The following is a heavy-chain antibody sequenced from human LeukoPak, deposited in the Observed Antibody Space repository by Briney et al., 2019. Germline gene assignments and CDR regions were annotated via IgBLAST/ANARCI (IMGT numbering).Heavy chain of an antibody. J-gene: IGHJ4*02. Sequence: SETLSLTCTVSDASISGYYWSWIRQPPGKGLEWIGSIHFSGSTNYNPSLRSRVTISVDTSKNQFSLNLSSVTAADTAVYYCARSGYYYDSLDYWGQGTLVTVSS. V-gene: IGHV4-59*08. CDR3: ARSGYYYDSLDY. CDR2: IHFSGST. D-gene: IGHD3-22*01. CDR1: DASISGYY.